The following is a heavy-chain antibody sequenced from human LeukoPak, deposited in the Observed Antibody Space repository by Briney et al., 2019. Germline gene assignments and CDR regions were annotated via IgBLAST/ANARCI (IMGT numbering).Heavy chain of an antibody. J-gene: IGHJ3*02. CDR3: ARDKPIAVVPRPFDI. V-gene: IGHV3-7*01. CDR2: IKQDGSEK. Sequence: GGSLRLSCAASGFTFSSYWMSWVRQAPGKGLERVANIKQDGSEKYYVDSVKGRFTISRDNAKNSLYLQMNSLRAEDTAVYYCARDKPIAVVPRPFDIWGQGTMVTVSS. CDR1: GFTFSSYW. D-gene: IGHD6-19*01.